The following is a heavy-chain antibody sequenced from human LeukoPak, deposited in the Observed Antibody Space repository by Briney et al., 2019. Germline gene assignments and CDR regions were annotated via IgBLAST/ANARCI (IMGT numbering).Heavy chain of an antibody. V-gene: IGHV1-46*01. J-gene: IGHJ6*04. CDR2: INPGGGTT. CDR1: RNPLTRTY. CDR3: AGSGVCSGGDCYPLYGMDV. D-gene: IGHD2-21*02. Sequence: ASVKVPCRQPRNPLTRTYVHWVPKALDKGFGWRGIINPGGGTTGYAQNFQGRVTMTRDTSTSTVYMELSSLRSEDTAVYYCAGSGVCSGGDCYPLYGMDVWGKGTTVTVSS.